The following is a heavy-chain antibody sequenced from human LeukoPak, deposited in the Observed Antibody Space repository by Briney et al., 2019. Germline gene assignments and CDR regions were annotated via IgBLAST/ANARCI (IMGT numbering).Heavy chain of an antibody. Sequence: GPLRLSCAASGFTVSSNYMSWVRQAPGKGLEWVSVIYSGGSTYYADSVKGRFTISRDNAKSSLYLQMNSLRDEDTAVYYCVRSAATLNWGQGTLVTVSS. CDR2: IYSGGST. CDR3: VRSAATLN. D-gene: IGHD6-13*01. V-gene: IGHV3-53*03. CDR1: GFTVSSNY. J-gene: IGHJ4*02.